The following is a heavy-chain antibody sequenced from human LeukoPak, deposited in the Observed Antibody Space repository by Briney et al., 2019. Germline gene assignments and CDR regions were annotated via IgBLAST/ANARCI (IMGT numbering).Heavy chain of an antibody. J-gene: IGHJ6*03. D-gene: IGHD1-26*01. CDR2: IIPILGTT. CDR3: ARRVGATNYYYYMDV. CDR1: GGTFSSYA. Sequence: SVKVSCKASGGTFSSYAFSWVRQAPGQGLQWMGGIIPILGTTNYAQQFQGRVTMTTDESTSTAFMELSSLRSEDTAVYYCARRVGATNYYYYMDVWGKGTTVTVSS. V-gene: IGHV1-69*05.